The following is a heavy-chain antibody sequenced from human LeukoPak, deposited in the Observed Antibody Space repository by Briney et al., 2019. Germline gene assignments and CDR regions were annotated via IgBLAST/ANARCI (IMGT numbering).Heavy chain of an antibody. D-gene: IGHD3-22*01. V-gene: IGHV1-2*02. J-gene: IGHJ1*01. CDR1: GYTFTGYY. Sequence: ASVKVSCKASGYTFTGYYMHWVRQAPGQGLEWMGWINPNSGGTNYAQKFQGRVTMTRDMSTSTVYMELSSLRSEDTAVYYCARDYRDSSGYYSDFQHWGQGTLVTVSS. CDR2: INPNSGGT. CDR3: ARDYRDSSGYYSDFQH.